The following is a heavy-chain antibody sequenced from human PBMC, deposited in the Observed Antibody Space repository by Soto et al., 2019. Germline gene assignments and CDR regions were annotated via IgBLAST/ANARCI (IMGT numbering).Heavy chain of an antibody. CDR3: ARYETLHGDYDF. CDR2: IYYSGST. V-gene: IGHV4-39*01. J-gene: IGHJ4*02. D-gene: IGHD4-17*01. CDR1: GCSISSSSYF. Sequence: PSETPSLTCTVSGCSISSSSYFWCWILQPPGKGLEWIGSIYYSGSTYYNPSLKSRVTVSVDTSKNQFSLKLSSVTAADTAVYYFARYETLHGDYDFCGQATLVIVSS.